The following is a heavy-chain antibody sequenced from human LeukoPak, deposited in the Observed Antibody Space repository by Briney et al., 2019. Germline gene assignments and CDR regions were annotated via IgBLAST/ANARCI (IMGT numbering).Heavy chain of an antibody. CDR1: GGTFSSYA. CDR3: AREGDSSGRTYYGMDV. J-gene: IGHJ6*02. Sequence: ASVKVSCKASGGTFSSYAISWVRQAPGQGLEWMGGIIPIFGTANYAQKFQGGVTITADESTSTAYMELSSLRSEDTAVYYCAREGDSSGRTYYGMDVWGQGTTVTVSS. V-gene: IGHV1-69*13. CDR2: IIPIFGTA. D-gene: IGHD3-22*01.